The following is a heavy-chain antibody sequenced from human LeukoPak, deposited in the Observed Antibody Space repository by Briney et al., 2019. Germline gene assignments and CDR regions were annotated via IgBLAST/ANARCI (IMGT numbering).Heavy chain of an antibody. V-gene: IGHV4-38-2*02. J-gene: IGHJ5*02. CDR1: GYSISSGYY. Sequence: KPSETLSLTCTVSGYSISSGYYWGWIRQPPGKGLEWIGSIYHSGSTYYNPSLKSRVTISVDTSKNQFSLKLSSVTAADTAVYYCARGGRYCSSTSCYRGWFDPWGQGTLVTVSS. CDR3: ARGGRYCSSTSCYRGWFDP. CDR2: IYHSGST. D-gene: IGHD2-2*01.